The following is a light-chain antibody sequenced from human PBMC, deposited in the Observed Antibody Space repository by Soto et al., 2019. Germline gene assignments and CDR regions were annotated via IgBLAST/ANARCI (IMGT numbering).Light chain of an antibody. Sequence: EIVLTQSPGTLSLSPGERATLSCRASETFSNRYLAWYQQKPGQAPRLLIYGASRRATGIPDRFSGSGSGTDFTLTISRLEPEDFAVYYCHQYGSSPSTFGQGTKVDIK. V-gene: IGKV3-20*01. CDR2: GAS. CDR1: ETFSNRY. CDR3: HQYGSSPST. J-gene: IGKJ1*01.